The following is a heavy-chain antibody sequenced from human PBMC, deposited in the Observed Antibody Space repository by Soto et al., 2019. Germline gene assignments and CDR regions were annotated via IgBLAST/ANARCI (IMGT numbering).Heavy chain of an antibody. D-gene: IGHD3-10*01. V-gene: IGHV1-18*01. CDR2: INVYNGIT. CDR1: GYTFTNYG. Sequence: QVQLVQSGGEVKKPGASVKVSCKASGYTFTNYGISWVRQAPGQGLEWMGWINVYNGITKYAQKVQGRVTMTTDTSTSTAYMELRSLRSDDTAVYYCARGVGSGSYYNQYNWFDPWGQGTLVTVSS. CDR3: ARGVGSGSYYNQYNWFDP. J-gene: IGHJ5*02.